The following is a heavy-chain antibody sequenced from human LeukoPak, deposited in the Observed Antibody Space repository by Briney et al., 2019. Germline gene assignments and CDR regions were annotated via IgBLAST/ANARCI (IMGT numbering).Heavy chain of an antibody. D-gene: IGHD5-18*01. Sequence: PGGSLRLSCAASGFTFSACAMSWVRQAPGKGLEWVSGISGRGGNEYYADSVKGRFTISRDNSKSTLYLQMNSLRNEDTALYYCVKDEYSSAIFYFDSWGQGTPVTVSS. V-gene: IGHV3-23*01. CDR1: GFTFSACA. J-gene: IGHJ4*02. CDR2: ISGRGGNE. CDR3: VKDEYSSAIFYFDS.